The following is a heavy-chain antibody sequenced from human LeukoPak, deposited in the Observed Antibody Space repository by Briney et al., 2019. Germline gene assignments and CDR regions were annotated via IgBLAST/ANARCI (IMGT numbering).Heavy chain of an antibody. V-gene: IGHV4-59*01. D-gene: IGHD1-26*01. CDR3: ARVASGSSSDFDY. CDR1: GGSITNYY. J-gene: IGHJ4*02. CDR2: IYYSGST. Sequence: SETLSLTCTVSGGSITNYYWSWIRQPPGKGLEWTGYIYYSGSTNYNPSLKSRVTTSVDTSKNQFSLKLSSVTAADTAVYYCARVASGSSSDFDYWGQGTLVTVSS.